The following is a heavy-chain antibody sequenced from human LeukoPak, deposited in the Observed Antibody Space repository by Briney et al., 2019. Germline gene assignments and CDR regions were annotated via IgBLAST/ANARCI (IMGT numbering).Heavy chain of an antibody. Sequence: PGGSLRLSCAASGFAFSSYEMNWVRQAPGMGLEWVSYISSSGSTIYYADSVKGRFTISRDNAKNSLYLQMNSLRAEDTAVYYCASTAAAETLDAFDIWGQGTMVTVSS. CDR1: GFAFSSYE. CDR2: ISSSGSTI. V-gene: IGHV3-48*03. J-gene: IGHJ3*02. D-gene: IGHD6-13*01. CDR3: ASTAAAETLDAFDI.